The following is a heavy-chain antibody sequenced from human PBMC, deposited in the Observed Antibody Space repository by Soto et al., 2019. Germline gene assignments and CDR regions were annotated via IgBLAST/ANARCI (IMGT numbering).Heavy chain of an antibody. CDR2: INPNSGGT. V-gene: IGHV1-2*02. D-gene: IGHD6-13*01. Sequence: ASVKVSCKASGYTFTGYYMHWVRQAPGQGLEWMGWINPNSGGTNYAQKFQGRVTMTRDTSISTAYMELSRLRSDDTAVYYCARVPGGYSSSWYYFDYWGQGTLVTVS. CDR3: ARVPGGYSSSWYYFDY. J-gene: IGHJ4*02. CDR1: GYTFTGYY.